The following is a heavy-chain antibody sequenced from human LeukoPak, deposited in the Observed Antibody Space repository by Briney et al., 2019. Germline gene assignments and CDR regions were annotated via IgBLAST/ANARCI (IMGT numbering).Heavy chain of an antibody. CDR2: MQSSGNS. Sequence: SETLSLTCIVSGDSISTYHWNWIRKPPGKGLEWIAFMQSSGNSNYNPSLKSRVTMFVDTSKNQFVMNLRSVTAADTAVYYCARDKRHSYGRYFDHWGQGMLVTVSS. J-gene: IGHJ4*02. CDR3: ARDKRHSYGRYFDH. D-gene: IGHD5-18*01. V-gene: IGHV4-59*01. CDR1: GDSISTYH.